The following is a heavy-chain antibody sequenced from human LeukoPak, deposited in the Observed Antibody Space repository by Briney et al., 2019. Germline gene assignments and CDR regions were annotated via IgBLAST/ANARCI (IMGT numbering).Heavy chain of an antibody. V-gene: IGHV1-18*01. J-gene: IGHJ4*02. Sequence: ASVKVSCKASGYTFTSYGISCVRQAPGRGLEWMGCISAYNGNTNYAQKLQGRVTMTTDTSTSTAYMELRSLRSDDTDVYYCARDRGYSSGPEFDYWGQGTLVTVSS. CDR3: ARDRGYSSGPEFDY. D-gene: IGHD6-19*01. CDR1: GYTFTSYG. CDR2: ISAYNGNT.